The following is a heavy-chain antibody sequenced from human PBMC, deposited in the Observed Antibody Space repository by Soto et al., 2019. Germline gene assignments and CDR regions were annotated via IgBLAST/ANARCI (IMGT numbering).Heavy chain of an antibody. CDR1: GYTFTSYD. D-gene: IGHD3-16*01. J-gene: IGHJ5*02. V-gene: IGHV1-8*01. CDR3: ARLKQDYAVA. CDR2: MNPNSGNT. Sequence: QVQLVQSGAEVKKPGASVKVSCKASGYTFTSYDINWVRMATGQGLEWMGWMNPNSGNTAYAQKFQGRVTIPKNTSISTADMELSSLRSEDTAVYYCARLKQDYAVAWGQATLVTVSS.